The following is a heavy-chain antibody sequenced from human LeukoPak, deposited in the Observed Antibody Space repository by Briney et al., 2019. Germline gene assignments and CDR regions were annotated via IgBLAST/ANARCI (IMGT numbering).Heavy chain of an antibody. CDR1: GGSICSYY. CDR3: ANRYYYDSSGHASIAFDI. CDR2: IYYSGST. Sequence: SESPSLTCAVSGGSICSYYWSSIRPPPGKGLWWVGYIYYSGSTNYSPSLKSRVTISLDTSKHQFSLELSSVTAADTAVYYCANRYYYDSSGHASIAFDIWGQGTMVTVSS. D-gene: IGHD3-22*01. V-gene: IGHV4-59*01. J-gene: IGHJ3*02.